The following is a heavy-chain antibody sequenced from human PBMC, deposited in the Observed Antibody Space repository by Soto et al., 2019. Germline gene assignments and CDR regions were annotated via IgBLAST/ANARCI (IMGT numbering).Heavy chain of an antibody. J-gene: IGHJ3*02. CDR1: GYTFTSYD. Sequence: ASVKVSCKASGYTFTSYDINWVRQATGQGLEWMGWMNPNSGNTGYAQKFQGRVTMTRNTSISTAYMELSSLRSEDTAVYYCARVRSDPYDSSGHDAFDIWGQGXMVTV. CDR3: ARVRSDPYDSSGHDAFDI. CDR2: MNPNSGNT. D-gene: IGHD3-22*01. V-gene: IGHV1-8*01.